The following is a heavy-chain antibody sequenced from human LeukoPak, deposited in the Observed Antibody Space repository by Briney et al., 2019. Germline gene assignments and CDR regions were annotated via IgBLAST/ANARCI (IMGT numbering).Heavy chain of an antibody. CDR2: ISSSSSYI. J-gene: IGHJ4*02. Sequence: GGSLRLSCAASGFTFSSYSMNWVRQAPGKGLEWVSSISSSSSYICYADSVKGRFTISRDNAKNSLYLQMNSLRAEDTAVYYCARDHYQVSSGSYDWGQGTLVTVSS. CDR3: ARDHYQVSSGSYD. D-gene: IGHD6-19*01. CDR1: GFTFSSYS. V-gene: IGHV3-21*01.